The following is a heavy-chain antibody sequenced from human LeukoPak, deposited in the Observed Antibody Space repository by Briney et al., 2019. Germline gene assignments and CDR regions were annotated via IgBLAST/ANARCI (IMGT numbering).Heavy chain of an antibody. V-gene: IGHV3-69-1*01. CDR3: ATVYIYGSPTSYFDY. CDR1: GFTFSGYN. CDR2: ISSSSYI. D-gene: IGHD5-18*01. J-gene: IGHJ4*02. Sequence: GGSLRLSCAASGFTFSGYNMNWVRQAPGKGLEWVSSISSSSYIYYADSVKGRFTISRDNAKNSLYLQMNSLRAEDTSVYYCATVYIYGSPTSYFDYWGQGTLVTVSS.